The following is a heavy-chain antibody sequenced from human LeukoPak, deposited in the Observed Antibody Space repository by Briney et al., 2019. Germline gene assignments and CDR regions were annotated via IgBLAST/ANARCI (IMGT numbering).Heavy chain of an antibody. CDR2: ISSSSSYI. Sequence: GGSLRPSCAASGFTFSSYSMNWVRQAPGKGLEWVSSISSSSSYIYYADSVKGRFTISRDNAKNSLYLQMNSLRAEDTAVYYCAREGVVTGIDYWGQGTLVTVSS. V-gene: IGHV3-21*01. CDR1: GFTFSSYS. J-gene: IGHJ4*02. D-gene: IGHD2-15*01. CDR3: AREGVVTGIDY.